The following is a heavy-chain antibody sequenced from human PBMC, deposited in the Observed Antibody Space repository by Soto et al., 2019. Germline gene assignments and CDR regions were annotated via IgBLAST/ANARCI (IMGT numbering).Heavy chain of an antibody. J-gene: IGHJ4*02. Sequence: SETLSLTCAVYGGSFSGYYWSWIRQPPGKGLEWIGEINHSGSTNYNPSLKSRVTISVDTSKNQFSLKLSSVTAADTAVYYCASLSAEYSSSSDYWGQGTLVTVSS. CDR1: GGSFSGYY. V-gene: IGHV4-34*01. D-gene: IGHD6-6*01. CDR3: ASLSAEYSSSSDY. CDR2: INHSGST.